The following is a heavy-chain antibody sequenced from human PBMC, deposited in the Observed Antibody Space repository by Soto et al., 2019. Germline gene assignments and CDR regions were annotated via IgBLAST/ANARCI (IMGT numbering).Heavy chain of an antibody. V-gene: IGHV3-73*01. CDR2: IRSKANSYAT. CDR3: AKDRFRRDSSGGLAMDV. D-gene: IGHD6-19*01. Sequence: GSLSLSCAASGFTFSGSAMHWVRQASGKGLEWVGRIRSKANSYATAYAASVKGRFTISRDNSKNTLYLQMNSLRAEDTAVYYCAKDRFRRDSSGGLAMDVWGQGTTVTVSS. J-gene: IGHJ6*02. CDR1: GFTFSGSA.